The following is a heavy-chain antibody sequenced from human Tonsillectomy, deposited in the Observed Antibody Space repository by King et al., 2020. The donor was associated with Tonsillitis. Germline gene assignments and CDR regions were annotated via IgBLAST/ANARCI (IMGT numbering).Heavy chain of an antibody. J-gene: IGHJ3*02. D-gene: IGHD5-12*01. V-gene: IGHV3-23*04. CDR2: ISGSGGST. Sequence: VQLVESGGGLVQPGGSLRLSCGASGFTFSSYAMSWVRQAPGKGLEWVSDISGSGGSTYYADSVKGRFTISRDNSKNTLYLQMNSLRAEDTALYYCAKLLLQGYSGYDISDAFDIWGQGTMV. CDR3: AKLLLQGYSGYDISDAFDI. CDR1: GFTFSSYA.